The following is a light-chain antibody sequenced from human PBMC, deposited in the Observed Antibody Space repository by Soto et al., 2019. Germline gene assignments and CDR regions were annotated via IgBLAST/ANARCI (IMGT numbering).Light chain of an antibody. V-gene: IGKV3-20*01. Sequence: EIVLTQSPGTLSLSPGERATLSCRASQSVSDSYLAWYQQKPGQAPRLLIYGASSRATGSPDRFSGSGSGTDFTLSSSRLEPEAFAVYYCQQYGSSPYTFGQGTKLEIK. CDR3: QQYGSSPYT. CDR1: QSVSDSY. J-gene: IGKJ2*01. CDR2: GAS.